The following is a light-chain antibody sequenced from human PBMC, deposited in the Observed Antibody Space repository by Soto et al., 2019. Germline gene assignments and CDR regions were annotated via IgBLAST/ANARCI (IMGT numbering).Light chain of an antibody. CDR3: QQYNNWPSWT. J-gene: IGKJ1*01. CDR1: PSVTNY. V-gene: IGKV3D-15*01. CDR2: GAF. Sequence: EIVLTQSPATLSLSPGERATLSCRASPSVTNYLAWYQQKPGQAPRLVIYGAFNRATGIPARFSGSGSGTEFTLTISSLQSEDFALYYCQQYNNWPSWTFGQGTKVDIK.